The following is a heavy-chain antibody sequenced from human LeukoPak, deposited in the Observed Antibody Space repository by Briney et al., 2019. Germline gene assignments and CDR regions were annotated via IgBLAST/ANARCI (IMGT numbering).Heavy chain of an antibody. J-gene: IGHJ4*02. CDR2: ISYDGSVK. V-gene: IGHV3-30*18. CDR1: GFAFSNNA. Sequence: GGPLRLSCAASGFAFSNNAMHWVRQAPGKGLEWVAVISYDGSVKNYGESVKGRFTISRDNSKSTLYLEMNTLGAEDTAVYYCAKDRTEKWIHDFDYWGQGILVTVSS. CDR3: AKDRTEKWIHDFDY. D-gene: IGHD5-12*01.